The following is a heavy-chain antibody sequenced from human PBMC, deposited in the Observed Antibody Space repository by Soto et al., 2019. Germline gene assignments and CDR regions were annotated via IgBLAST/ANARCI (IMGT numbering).Heavy chain of an antibody. V-gene: IGHV4-39*01. Sequence: PSETLSLTCTVSGGSISSSSYYWGWIRQPPGKGLEWIGSIYYSGSTYYNPSLKSRVTISVDTSKNQFSLKLSSVTAADTAVYYCARLSITSEWLLYPNWFDPWGQGTLVPVSS. J-gene: IGHJ5*02. CDR2: IYYSGST. D-gene: IGHD3-3*01. CDR1: GGSISSSSYY. CDR3: ARLSITSEWLLYPNWFDP.